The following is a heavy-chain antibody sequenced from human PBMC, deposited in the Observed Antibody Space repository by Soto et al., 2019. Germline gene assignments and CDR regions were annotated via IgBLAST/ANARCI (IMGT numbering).Heavy chain of an antibody. CDR1: GFTLSSYG. Sequence: PGGSLRLSCAASGFTLSSYGMHWVRQAPGKGLEWVAVIWYDGSNKYYADSVKGRFTISRDNSKNTLYLQMNSLRAEDTAVYYCAGDQDIVAGNYYYYGMDVWGQGTTVTVSS. CDR2: IWYDGSNK. V-gene: IGHV3-33*01. D-gene: IGHD5-12*01. J-gene: IGHJ6*02. CDR3: AGDQDIVAGNYYYYGMDV.